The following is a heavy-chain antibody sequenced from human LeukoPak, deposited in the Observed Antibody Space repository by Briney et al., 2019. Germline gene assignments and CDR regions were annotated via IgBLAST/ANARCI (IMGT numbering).Heavy chain of an antibody. Sequence: ASVKVSCKASGYTFTSYDINWVRQATGQGLEWMGWMNPNSGNTGYAQKFQGRVTMTRNTSISTAYMALSRLRSEDTGVCYCARGFRFGELLPVLSDYWGQGTLVPVSS. CDR3: ARGFRFGELLPVLSDY. J-gene: IGHJ4*02. D-gene: IGHD3-10*01. CDR2: MNPNSGNT. CDR1: GYTFTSYD. V-gene: IGHV1-8*02.